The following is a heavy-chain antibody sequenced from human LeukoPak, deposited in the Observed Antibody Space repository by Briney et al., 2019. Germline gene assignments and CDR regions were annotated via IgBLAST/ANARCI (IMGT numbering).Heavy chain of an antibody. V-gene: IGHV1-69*05. CDR3: ASVNSRKYFQH. Sequence: SVKVSCKASGGTFSSYAISWVRQAPGQGLEWMGRIIPIFGTANYAQKFQGRVTITTDESTSTAYMELSSLRSEDTAVYYCASVNSRKYFQHWGQGTLVTVSS. CDR1: GGTFSSYA. D-gene: IGHD2/OR15-2a*01. CDR2: IIPIFGTA. J-gene: IGHJ1*01.